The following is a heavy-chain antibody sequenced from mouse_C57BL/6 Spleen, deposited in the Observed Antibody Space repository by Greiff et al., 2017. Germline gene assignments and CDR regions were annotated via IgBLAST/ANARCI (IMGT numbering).Heavy chain of an antibody. CDR1: GYSFTDYN. V-gene: IGHV1-39*01. CDR2: INPNYGTT. CDR3: ARNGMSNYCFAY. Sequence: EVQLQQSGPELVKPGASVKISCKASGYSFTDYNMNWVKQSTGKSLEWIGVINPNYGTTSYNQKFKGKATLTVDQYSSTAYMQLNSLTSEDSAVYYWARNGMSNYCFAYWGQGTLVTVSA. D-gene: IGHD2-5*01. J-gene: IGHJ3*01.